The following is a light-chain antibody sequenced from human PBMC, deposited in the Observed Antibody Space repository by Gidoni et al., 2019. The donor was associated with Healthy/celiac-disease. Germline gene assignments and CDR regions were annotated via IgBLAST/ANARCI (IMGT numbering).Light chain of an antibody. J-gene: IGKJ3*01. Sequence: EIVLTQSPGTLSLSPGERATLSCRASQSVSSSYLAWYQQKPGQAPRLLIYGASSRATGIPDRFSGSGSGTDFTLTISRLESEDFAVYYCQQYGSPFTFGPGTKVEIK. CDR1: QSVSSSY. CDR2: GAS. CDR3: QQYGSPFT. V-gene: IGKV3-20*01.